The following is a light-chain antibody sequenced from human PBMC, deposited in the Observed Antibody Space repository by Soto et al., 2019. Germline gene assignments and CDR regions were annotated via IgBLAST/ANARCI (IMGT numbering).Light chain of an antibody. V-gene: IGKV3-11*01. CDR2: GAS. J-gene: IGKJ4*01. CDR1: QNVSTT. CDR3: QQRYNWLT. Sequence: SPSTMSLSTGQGSSLACSGSQNVSTTVAWYHQKPGQAPRLLVYGASTRATGTPARFSGSGSGTDFTLTISSLEPEDSAVYYCQQRYNWLTFGGGTKV.